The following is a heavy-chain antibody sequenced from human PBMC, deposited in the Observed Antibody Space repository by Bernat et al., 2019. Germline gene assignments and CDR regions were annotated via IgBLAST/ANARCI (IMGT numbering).Heavy chain of an antibody. D-gene: IGHD6-19*01. CDR2: VFYTGST. J-gene: IGHJ4*02. Sequence: QVQLQESGPGLVKPSETLSLTCTVSGGSISGYYWSWIRQPPGKGLEWVGYVFYTGSTNYNPSLKSRVTISVDTSKNQFSLKLSSVTAADTAVYYCARGERLGCDDWGQGTLVTVSS. V-gene: IGHV4-59*13. CDR1: GGSISGYY. CDR3: ARGERLGCDD.